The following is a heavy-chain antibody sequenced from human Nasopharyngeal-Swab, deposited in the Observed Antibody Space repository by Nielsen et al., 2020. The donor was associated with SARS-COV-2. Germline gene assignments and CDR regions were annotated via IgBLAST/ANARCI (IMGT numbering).Heavy chain of an antibody. CDR3: VKDYPELGGSSSIFDY. V-gene: IGHV3-23*01. CDR1: GFTFSGYA. J-gene: IGHJ4*02. Sequence: GGSLRLSCAASGFTFSGYAMSCVRQAPGRGLEWVSGINSPGGTYYSDAVKGRFTIPKDNSQNTLYLQMESLRAEDTAIYYCVKDYPELGGSSSIFDYWGQGIQVTVSS. CDR2: INSPGGT. D-gene: IGHD3-16*01.